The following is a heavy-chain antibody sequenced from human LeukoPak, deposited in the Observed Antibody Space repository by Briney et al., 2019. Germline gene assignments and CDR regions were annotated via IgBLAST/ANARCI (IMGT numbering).Heavy chain of an antibody. J-gene: IGHJ4*02. Sequence: QPGTSLRLSCATSGFTFRTSGVHWVRQAPGKGLEGVAVMSSDGINTYYADSVKGRFTVSRDSSKDILYLQMNSLRADDTAIYYCAKDHAGSGRAFEYWGQGTLVTVSS. D-gene: IGHD3-10*01. CDR3: AKDHAGSGRAFEY. V-gene: IGHV3-30*04. CDR2: MSSDGINT. CDR1: GFTFRTSG.